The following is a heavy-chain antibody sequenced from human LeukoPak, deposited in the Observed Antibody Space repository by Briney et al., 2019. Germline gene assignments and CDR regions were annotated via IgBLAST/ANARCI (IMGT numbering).Heavy chain of an antibody. J-gene: IGHJ5*02. Sequence: SETLSLTCSVSGGSISSSSFYWGWIRQPPGKGLEWIGSISYTGSTYYNPSLKSRVTISVDTSKNQFSLRLNSVTAADTAVYYCARVRVTIFGVVITDHNWFDPWGQGTLVTVSS. CDR3: ARVRVTIFGVVITDHNWFDP. CDR1: GGSISSSSFY. V-gene: IGHV4-39*07. D-gene: IGHD3-3*01. CDR2: ISYTGST.